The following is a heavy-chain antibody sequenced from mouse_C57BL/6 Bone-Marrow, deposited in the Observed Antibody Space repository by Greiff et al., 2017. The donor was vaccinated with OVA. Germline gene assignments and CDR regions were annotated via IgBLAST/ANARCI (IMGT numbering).Heavy chain of an antibody. V-gene: IGHV1-50*01. D-gene: IGHD1-1*01. CDR3: ARRAYYGSSYGY. CDR1: GYTFTSYW. J-gene: IGHJ2*01. CDR2: IDPSDSYT. Sequence: QVQLQQPGAELVKPGASVKLSCKASGYTFTSYWMQWVKQRPGQGLEWIGEIDPSDSYTNYNQKFKGKATLTVDTSSSTAYMQLSSLTSEDSAVYYCARRAYYGSSYGYWGQGTTLTVSS.